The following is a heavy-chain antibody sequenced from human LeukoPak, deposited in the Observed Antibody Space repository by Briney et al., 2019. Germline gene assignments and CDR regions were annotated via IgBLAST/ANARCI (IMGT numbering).Heavy chain of an antibody. CDR1: VGTFSSYA. V-gene: IGHV1-69*13. Sequence: SVKVSCKASVGTFSSYAISWVRHAPGQGLEWMGGIIPIFGTANYAQKFQGRVTITADESTSTAYMELSSLRSEDTAVYYCAREGGRYDYVWGNYRYTQRALFDYWGQGTLVTVSS. D-gene: IGHD3-16*02. CDR3: AREGGRYDYVWGNYRYTQRALFDY. CDR2: IIPIFGTA. J-gene: IGHJ4*02.